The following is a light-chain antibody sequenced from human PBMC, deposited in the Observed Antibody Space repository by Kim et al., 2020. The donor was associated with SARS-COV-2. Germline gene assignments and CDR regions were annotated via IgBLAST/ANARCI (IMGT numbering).Light chain of an antibody. CDR1: SSNIGSNT. CDR2: SNN. CDR3: AAWDDSLNGFWV. Sequence: QSVLTQPPSASGTPGQRVTISCSGSSSNIGSNTVNWYQQLPGTAPKLLIYSNNQRPSGVPDRFSGSKSGTSASLAFSGLQSEDEADYYCAAWDDSLNGFWVFGGGTQLTVL. V-gene: IGLV1-44*01. J-gene: IGLJ3*02.